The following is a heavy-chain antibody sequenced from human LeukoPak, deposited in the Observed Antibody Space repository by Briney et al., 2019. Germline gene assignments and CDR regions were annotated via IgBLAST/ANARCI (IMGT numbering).Heavy chain of an antibody. V-gene: IGHV4-61*02. D-gene: IGHD3-22*01. CDR1: GVSISSGSYN. CDR3: AIVPTGGYYNC. J-gene: IGHJ4*02. Sequence: SQTLSLTCTVSGVSISSGSYNWSWLRPPAGKGLEWIGRIYTSGSTNYNPSLKSRTTISVDTSKNQRSLKLNSVTAADTAVYYCAIVPTGGYYNCWGQGALVSVSS. CDR2: IYTSGST.